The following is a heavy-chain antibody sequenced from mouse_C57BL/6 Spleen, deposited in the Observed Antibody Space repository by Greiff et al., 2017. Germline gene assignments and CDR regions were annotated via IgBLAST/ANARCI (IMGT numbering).Heavy chain of an antibody. CDR1: GYTFTSYW. J-gene: IGHJ2*01. D-gene: IGHD1-1*01. V-gene: IGHV1-64*01. Sequence: VQLQQPGAELVKPGASVKLSCKASGYTFTSYWMHWVKQRPGQGLEWIGMIHPNSGSTNYNEKFKSKATLTVDKSSSTAYMQLSSLTSEDSAVYYCARSGTKVVFDYWGQGTTLTVSS. CDR3: ARSGTKVVFDY. CDR2: IHPNSGST.